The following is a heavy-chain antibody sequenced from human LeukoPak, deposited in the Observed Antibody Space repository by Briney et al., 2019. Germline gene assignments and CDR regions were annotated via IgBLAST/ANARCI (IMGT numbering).Heavy chain of an antibody. Sequence: GGSVKVSCKVSGYTLTELSMHWVRQSPGKGLEWMGGFDPEDGETIYAQKFQGRVTMTEDTSTDTAYMELSSLRSEDTAVYYCATYQLLTLHSFDYWGQGTLVTVSS. J-gene: IGHJ4*02. CDR3: ATYQLLTLHSFDY. CDR1: GYTLTELS. V-gene: IGHV1-24*01. CDR2: FDPEDGET. D-gene: IGHD2-2*01.